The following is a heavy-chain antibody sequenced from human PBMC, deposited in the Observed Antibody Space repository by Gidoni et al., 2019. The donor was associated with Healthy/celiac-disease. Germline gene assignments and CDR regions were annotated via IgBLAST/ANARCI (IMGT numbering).Heavy chain of an antibody. CDR3: ARRGKDFWSSGVYYYGMDV. CDR1: GGSISSGDYY. Sequence: QVQLQESGPGLVKPSQTLSLPCTVSGGSISSGDYYWSWIRQPPGKGLEWIGYIYYSGSTYYNPSLKSRVTISVDTSKNQFSLKLSSVTAADTAVYYCARRGKDFWSSGVYYYGMDVWGQGTTVTVSS. J-gene: IGHJ6*02. CDR2: IYYSGST. D-gene: IGHD3-3*01. V-gene: IGHV4-30-4*01.